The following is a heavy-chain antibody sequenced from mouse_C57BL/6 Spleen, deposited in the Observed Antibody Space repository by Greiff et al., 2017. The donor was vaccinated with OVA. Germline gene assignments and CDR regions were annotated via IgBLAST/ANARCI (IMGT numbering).Heavy chain of an antibody. V-gene: IGHV1-53*01. CDR1: GYTFTSYW. CDR3: ARWNDSYYRGAMDY. D-gene: IGHD2-14*01. CDR2: INPSNGGT. J-gene: IGHJ4*01. Sequence: QVHVKQPGTELVKPGASVKLSCKASGYTFTSYWMHWVKQRPGQGLEWIGNINPSNGGTNYNEKFKSKATLTVDKSSSTAYRQLSSLTSEDSAVYYCARWNDSYYRGAMDYWGQGTSVTVSS.